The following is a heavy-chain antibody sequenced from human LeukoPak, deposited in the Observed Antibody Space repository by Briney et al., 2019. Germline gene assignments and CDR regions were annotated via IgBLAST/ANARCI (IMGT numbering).Heavy chain of an antibody. J-gene: IGHJ4*02. CDR2: ISWNSSSI. Sequence: GGSLRLSCAASGFTFDDYAMHWVRQAPGKGLEWVSGISWNSSSIGYADSVKGRFTISRDNAKNSLYLQMNSLRAEDMALYYCAKDTTPLASYFDYWGQGTLVTVSS. D-gene: IGHD5-12*01. CDR1: GFTFDDYA. CDR3: AKDTTPLASYFDY. V-gene: IGHV3-9*03.